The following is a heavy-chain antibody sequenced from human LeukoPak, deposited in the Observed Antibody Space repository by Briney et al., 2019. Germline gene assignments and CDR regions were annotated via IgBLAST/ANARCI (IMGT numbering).Heavy chain of an antibody. V-gene: IGHV3-23*01. J-gene: IGHJ4*02. D-gene: IGHD2-21*01. CDR1: GFTFSSKG. Sequence: PGGSLRLSCAASGFTFSSKGMSWVRQAPGKGLEWVSAISGSGGSTYYADSVKGRFTISRDNSKNTLYLQMDSLRAEDTAIYYCAKDSPVMTRWGQGTLVTVSS. CDR3: AKDSPVMTR. CDR2: ISGSGGST.